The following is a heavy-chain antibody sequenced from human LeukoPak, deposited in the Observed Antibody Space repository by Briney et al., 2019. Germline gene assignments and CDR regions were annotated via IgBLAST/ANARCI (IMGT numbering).Heavy chain of an antibody. CDR3: AREGDHYDSSGYLGY. Sequence: ASVKVSCKASGYTFTSYYMHWVRQAPGQGLEWMGIINPSGGSTSYAQKFQGRVTMTRDTSTSTVYMELSNLRSEDTAVYYCAREGDHYDSSGYLGYWGQGTLVTVSS. D-gene: IGHD3-22*01. V-gene: IGHV1-46*01. CDR1: GYTFTSYY. CDR2: INPSGGST. J-gene: IGHJ4*02.